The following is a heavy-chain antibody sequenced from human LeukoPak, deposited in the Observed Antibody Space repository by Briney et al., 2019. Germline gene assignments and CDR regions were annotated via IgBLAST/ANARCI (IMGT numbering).Heavy chain of an antibody. Sequence: SETLSLTCAVSGGSINSHCWGWIRQPPGKGLQWIGDIYYTGKNNYNPSLKSRVTISLDTSKDHLSLNLTSVVAADTAIYYCVRRDTGWNYFDYWGQGILVTVSS. V-gene: IGHV4-59*08. CDR1: GGSINSHC. CDR2: IYYTGKN. J-gene: IGHJ4*02. CDR3: VRRDTGWNYFDY. D-gene: IGHD6-19*01.